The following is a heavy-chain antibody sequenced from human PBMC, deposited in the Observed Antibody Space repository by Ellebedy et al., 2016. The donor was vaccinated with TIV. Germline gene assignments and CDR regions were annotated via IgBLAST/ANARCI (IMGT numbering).Heavy chain of an antibody. CDR1: GFTFSNYG. V-gene: IGHV3-33*01. Sequence: GESLKISXAASGFTFSNYGMHWVRQAPGKGLEWVAVIWYDGSNEDYADSVKGRFTISRDNAKYTVYMQMNSLRGEDTAVYYCGRDYYGSVDYWGQGTLVTVSS. D-gene: IGHD3-10*01. CDR2: IWYDGSNE. CDR3: GRDYYGSVDY. J-gene: IGHJ4*02.